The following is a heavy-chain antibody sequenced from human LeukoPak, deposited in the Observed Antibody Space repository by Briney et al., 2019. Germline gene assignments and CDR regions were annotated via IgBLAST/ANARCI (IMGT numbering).Heavy chain of an antibody. V-gene: IGHV1-2*02. CDR3: ARVNIVVVVAAAGWFDP. CDR2: INPNSGGT. Sequence: ASVKVSCKASGYTFTGYYMHWVRQAPGQGLEWMGWINPNSGGTNYAQKFQGRVTITADKSTSTAYMELSSLRSEDTAVYYCARVNIVVVVAAAGWFDPWGQGTLVTVSS. CDR1: GYTFTGYY. D-gene: IGHD2-15*01. J-gene: IGHJ5*02.